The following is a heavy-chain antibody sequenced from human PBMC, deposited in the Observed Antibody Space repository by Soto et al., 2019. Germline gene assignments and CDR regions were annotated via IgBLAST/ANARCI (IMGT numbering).Heavy chain of an antibody. J-gene: IGHJ3*02. CDR2: INPNSGGT. CDR3: ARQRIAVGRDACDI. V-gene: IGHV1-2*02. CDR1: GYTFTGYY. D-gene: IGHD6-19*01. Sequence: QVQLVQSGAEVKKPGASVKVSCKASGYTFTGYYMHWVRQAPGQGLEWMGWINPNSGGTNYAQQCQGRVTMTSDTCISTAYMELSRLRSDDTAVYYCARQRIAVGRDACDIWRQGTMVTVSS.